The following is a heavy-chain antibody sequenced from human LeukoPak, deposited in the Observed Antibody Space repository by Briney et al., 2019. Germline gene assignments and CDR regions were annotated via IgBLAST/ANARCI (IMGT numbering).Heavy chain of an antibody. J-gene: IGHJ4*02. D-gene: IGHD3-22*01. V-gene: IGHV1-2*04. Sequence: GASVKVSCKASGYTFTGYYMHWVRQAPGQGLEWMGWINPNSGGTNYAQKFQGWVTMTRDTSISTAYMELSRLRSDDTAVYYCARGPYDSSGYYEDWGQGTLVTVSS. CDR1: GYTFTGYY. CDR2: INPNSGGT. CDR3: ARGPYDSSGYYED.